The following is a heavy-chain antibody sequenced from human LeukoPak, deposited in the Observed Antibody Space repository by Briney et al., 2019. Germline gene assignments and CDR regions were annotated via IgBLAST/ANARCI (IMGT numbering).Heavy chain of an antibody. Sequence: SVKVSCKASGYTFTSHGFSWVRQAPGQGLEWLGWINYYNGRSNFAQKLQGRVTMTTDTSTNTAYMELRSLRSDDTAVYYCARGHSSSYDYWGQGTLVTVSS. V-gene: IGHV1-18*01. CDR2: INYYNGRS. CDR3: ARGHSSSYDY. D-gene: IGHD6-13*01. CDR1: GYTFTSHG. J-gene: IGHJ4*02.